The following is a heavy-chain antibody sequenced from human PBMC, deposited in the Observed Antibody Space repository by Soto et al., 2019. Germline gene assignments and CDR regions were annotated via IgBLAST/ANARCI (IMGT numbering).Heavy chain of an antibody. J-gene: IGHJ6*02. V-gene: IGHV1-69*12. CDR3: ARDNDRPQLGGNYYYILDV. D-gene: IGHD1-1*01. CDR2: IMPIFRTP. CDR1: GGTFRNSA. Sequence: QVQLEQSGAEVKKPGSSVKVSCKASGGTFRNSAISWVRPAPGQGLEWMGGIMPIFRTPDYAQKFQGRVTITADESTGTAYMELRGLRSDDTAVYFCARDNDRPQLGGNYYYILDVWGHGTTVTVSS.